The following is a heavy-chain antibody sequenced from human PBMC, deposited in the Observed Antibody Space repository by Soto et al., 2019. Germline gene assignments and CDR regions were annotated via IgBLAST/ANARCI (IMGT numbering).Heavy chain of an antibody. CDR2: IYHSGST. V-gene: IGHV4-30-2*01. CDR1: GGSISSGGYS. J-gene: IGHJ4*02. Sequence: SETLSLTCAVSGGSISSGGYSWSWIRQPPGKGLEWIGYIYHSGSTYYNPSLKSRVTISVDRSKNQFSLKLSSVTAADTAVYYCARGFGELAIDYWGQGTLVTVPQ. CDR3: ARGFGELAIDY. D-gene: IGHD3-10*01.